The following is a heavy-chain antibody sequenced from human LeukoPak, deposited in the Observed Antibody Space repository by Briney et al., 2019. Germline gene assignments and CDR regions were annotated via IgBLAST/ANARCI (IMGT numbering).Heavy chain of an antibody. CDR3: ARVDLYHFYLDV. J-gene: IGHJ6*03. CDR2: IIPLFGTA. Sequence: SVKVSCKASGGTFNTYTITWVRQAPGQGLEWMGGIIPLFGTANFAQKFQGRVTLTTDESTSTAYMELSSLISEDTAIYYCARVDLYHFYLDVWGKGTTVTVSS. CDR1: GGTFNTYT. V-gene: IGHV1-69*05.